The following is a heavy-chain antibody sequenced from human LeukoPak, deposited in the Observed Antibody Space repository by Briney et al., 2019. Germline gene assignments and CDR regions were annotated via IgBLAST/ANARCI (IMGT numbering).Heavy chain of an antibody. J-gene: IGHJ4*02. CDR1: GVAFDSHG. Sequence: PGGSLRLSCAASGVAFDSHGMHWVRQAPGKGLEWIGYIDFSGSTSYNPSLKSRVTISVDTSKNQFSLKLSSVTAADTAVYYCARGSDYFDYWGQGTLVTVSS. V-gene: IGHV4-59*11. D-gene: IGHD1-26*01. CDR3: ARGSDYFDY. CDR2: IDFSGST.